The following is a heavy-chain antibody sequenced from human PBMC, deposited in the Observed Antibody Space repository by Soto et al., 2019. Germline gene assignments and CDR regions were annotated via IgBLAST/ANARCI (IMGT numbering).Heavy chain of an antibody. D-gene: IGHD2-15*01. Sequence: ELQLVESGGGLVQPGGSLRLSCAASGLIVSSTYMSWVRQAPGKGLEWVSVISNGGDTHYADSVKGRFSLSRDISNNTLHLQMSSLRVEDTAVYYCAREPRYCSGGSCSITGDAFDIWGQGTMVTVSS. J-gene: IGHJ3*02. CDR1: GLIVSSTY. CDR2: ISNGGDT. V-gene: IGHV3-66*01. CDR3: AREPRYCSGGSCSITGDAFDI.